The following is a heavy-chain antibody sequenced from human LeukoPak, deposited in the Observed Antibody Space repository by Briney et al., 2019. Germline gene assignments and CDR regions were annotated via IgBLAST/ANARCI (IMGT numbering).Heavy chain of an antibody. V-gene: IGHV1-2*02. CDR3: ASGQGGNTPN. CDR2: SNPNSGGT. D-gene: IGHD4-23*01. J-gene: IGHJ4*02. CDR1: GYTFTAYY. Sequence: GASAKVSCKASGYTFTAYYVQWVRQAPGQGLEWMGWSNPNSGGTSYPRKFQGRVTMTTDTSINTAYLELSSLGSDDTAVYYCASGQGGNTPNWGQGTLVTVSS.